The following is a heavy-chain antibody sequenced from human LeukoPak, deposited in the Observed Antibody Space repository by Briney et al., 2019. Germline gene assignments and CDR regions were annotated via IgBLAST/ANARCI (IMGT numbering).Heavy chain of an antibody. CDR1: GDSISSGTYY. Sequence: SQTLSLTCTVSGDSISSGTYYWSWIRQPAGKGLEWIGRIYTSGSTNYNPSLKSRVTISVDTSKNQFSLKLTSVTAADTAVYYCARGEGSSSPLYYYYYYMDVWGKGTTVTVSS. D-gene: IGHD6-6*01. CDR2: IYTSGST. CDR3: ARGEGSSSPLYYYYYYMDV. V-gene: IGHV4-61*02. J-gene: IGHJ6*03.